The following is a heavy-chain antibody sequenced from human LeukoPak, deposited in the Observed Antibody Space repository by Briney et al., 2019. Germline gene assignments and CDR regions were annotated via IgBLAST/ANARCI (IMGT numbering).Heavy chain of an antibody. CDR1: GDSVSSDSAV. CDR3: ARVVSSGLNWFDP. Sequence: SQTLSLTCVLSGDSVSSDSAVWNWIRQSPSRGLEWLVRTYYRSKWYNDYAVSVKSRITINPDTSKNQFSLQLNSVTPEDTAVYYCARVVSSGLNWFDPWGQGTLVTVSS. J-gene: IGHJ5*02. V-gene: IGHV6-1*01. D-gene: IGHD6-19*01. CDR2: TYYRSKWYN.